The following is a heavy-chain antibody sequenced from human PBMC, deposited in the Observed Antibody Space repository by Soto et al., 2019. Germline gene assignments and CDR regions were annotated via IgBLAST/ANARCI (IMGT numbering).Heavy chain of an antibody. CDR3: ARDYYKYYDSSGYYRSPAY. CDR2: ISGDGGST. D-gene: IGHD3-22*01. CDR1: GFTFGSYA. J-gene: IGHJ4*02. Sequence: GGSLRLSCAASGFTFGSYAMNWVRQAPGKGLEWVSVISGDGGSTYYADSVKGRFTISRDNSKNTLYLQMNSLRAEDTAVYYCARDYYKYYDSSGYYRSPAYWGQGTLVTVSS. V-gene: IGHV3-23*01.